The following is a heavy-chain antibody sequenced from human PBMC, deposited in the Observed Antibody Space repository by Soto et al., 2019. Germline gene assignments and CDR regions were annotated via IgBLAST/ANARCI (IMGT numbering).Heavy chain of an antibody. CDR1: GFTFSSYA. CDR3: AKGYSSGWYLYYFDY. J-gene: IGHJ4*02. CDR2: ISGSGGST. Sequence: EVQLLESGGGLVQPGGSLRLSCAASGFTFSSYAMSWVRQAPGKGLEWVSAISGSGGSTYYADSVKGRFTISRDNSKNTRYLQMNSLRAEDTAVYYCAKGYSSGWYLYYFDYWGQGTLVTVSS. D-gene: IGHD6-19*01. V-gene: IGHV3-23*01.